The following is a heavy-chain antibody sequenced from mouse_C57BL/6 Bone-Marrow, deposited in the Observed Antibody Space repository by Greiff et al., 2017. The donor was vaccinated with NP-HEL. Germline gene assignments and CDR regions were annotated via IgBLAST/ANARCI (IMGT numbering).Heavy chain of an antibody. CDR1: GYAFTNYL. Sequence: VKLQQSGAELVRPGTSVKVSCKASGYAFTNYLIEWVKQRPGQGLEWIGVINPGSGGTNYNEKFKGKATLTADKSSSTAYMQLSSLTSEDSAVYFCARELSTMVTGFDYWGQGTTLTVSS. CDR2: INPGSGGT. V-gene: IGHV1-54*01. D-gene: IGHD2-2*01. J-gene: IGHJ2*01. CDR3: ARELSTMVTGFDY.